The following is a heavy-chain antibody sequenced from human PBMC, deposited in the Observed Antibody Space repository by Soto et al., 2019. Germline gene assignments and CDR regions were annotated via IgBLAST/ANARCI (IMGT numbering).Heavy chain of an antibody. D-gene: IGHD3-22*01. Sequence: GGSLRLSCAASGFTFSSYEMNWVRHAPGKGLEWVSYISSSGSTIYYADSVKGRFTISRDNAKNSLYLQMNSLRAEDTAVYYCARDLDYDSSGYYPPPYYYYGMDVWGQGTTVTVSS. CDR3: ARDLDYDSSGYYPPPYYYYGMDV. V-gene: IGHV3-48*03. CDR1: GFTFSSYE. J-gene: IGHJ6*02. CDR2: ISSSGSTI.